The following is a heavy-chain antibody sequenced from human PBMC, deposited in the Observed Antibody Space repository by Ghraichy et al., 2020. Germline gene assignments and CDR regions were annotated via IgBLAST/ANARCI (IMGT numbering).Heavy chain of an antibody. CDR2: ISGSGGST. CDR3: AKADSLYSSSSRPRDYYYYGMDV. D-gene: IGHD6-6*01. Sequence: LSLTCAASGFTFSSYAMSWVRQAPGKGLEWVSAISGSGGSTYYADSVKGRFTISRDNSKNTLYLQMNSLRAEDTAVYYCAKADSLYSSSSRPRDYYYYGMDVWGQGTTVTVSS. CDR1: GFTFSSYA. V-gene: IGHV3-23*01. J-gene: IGHJ6*02.